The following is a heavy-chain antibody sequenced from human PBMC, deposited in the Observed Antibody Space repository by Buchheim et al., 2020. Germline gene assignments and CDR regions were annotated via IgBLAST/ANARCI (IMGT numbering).Heavy chain of an antibody. CDR2: IKSITDGGTT. J-gene: IGHJ6*03. Sequence: EVQLVESGGGLVKPGGSLRLSCAASGFTFSNAWMSWVRQAPGRGLEWVGCIKSITDGGTTDYAAPVKGRFTISRDDSKNRLYLQMNSLKTKDTAVYYCTGVVVPAAPLYYYYYMDVWGKGTT. V-gene: IGHV3-15*01. D-gene: IGHD2-2*01. CDR3: TGVVVPAAPLYYYYYMDV. CDR1: GFTFSNAW.